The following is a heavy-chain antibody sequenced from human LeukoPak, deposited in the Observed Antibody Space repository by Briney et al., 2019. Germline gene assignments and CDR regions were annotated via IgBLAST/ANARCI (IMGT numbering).Heavy chain of an antibody. D-gene: IGHD1-14*01. Sequence: GGSLRLSCAASGFTFSSYAMSWVRQAPRKGLEWVSAISGSGGSTYYADSVKGRFTISRDSSKNTLYLQMNSLRAEDTAVYYCAKVSGGGLYYDGMDVWGQGTTVTVSS. V-gene: IGHV3-23*01. CDR2: ISGSGGST. CDR3: AKVSGGGLYYDGMDV. CDR1: GFTFSSYA. J-gene: IGHJ6*02.